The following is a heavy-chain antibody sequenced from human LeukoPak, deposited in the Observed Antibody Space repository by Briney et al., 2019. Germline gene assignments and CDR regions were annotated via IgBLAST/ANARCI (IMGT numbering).Heavy chain of an antibody. Sequence: ASVKVSCKASGYTFTGYYMHWVRQAPGQGLEWMGWINPNSGGTNYAQKFQGRVTMTRDTSISTAYMELSRLRSDDTAVYYCATQQADIVVSLAFDIWGQGTMVTVSS. D-gene: IGHD2-2*01. CDR3: ATQQADIVVSLAFDI. CDR1: GYTFTGYY. CDR2: INPNSGGT. V-gene: IGHV1-2*02. J-gene: IGHJ3*02.